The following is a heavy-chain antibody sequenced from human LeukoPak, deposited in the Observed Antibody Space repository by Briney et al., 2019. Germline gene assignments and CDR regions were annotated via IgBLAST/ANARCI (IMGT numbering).Heavy chain of an antibody. J-gene: IGHJ6*03. Sequence: GASVKVSCKASGYTFTSYDINWVRQATGQGLEWMGWMNPNSGNTGYAQKFQGRVTMTRNTSISTAYMELSSLRSEDTAVYYCAIRYGSGEKYYYYYYMDVWGKGTTVTVS. CDR1: GYTFTSYD. D-gene: IGHD3-10*01. CDR3: AIRYGSGEKYYYYYYMDV. V-gene: IGHV1-8*01. CDR2: MNPNSGNT.